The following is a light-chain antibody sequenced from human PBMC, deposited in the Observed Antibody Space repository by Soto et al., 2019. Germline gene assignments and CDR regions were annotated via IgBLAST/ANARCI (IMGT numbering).Light chain of an antibody. V-gene: IGLV1-44*01. CDR3: AAWDDSLNAVV. CDR2: SSS. Sequence: QSALTQPPSASGATGQRVTISCSGRNSNIGTTTVNWYQHVPGTAPKLLIYSSSQRPSGVPDRFSGSRSGTSASLAISGLQSEDEDDYYCAAWDDSLNAVVFGGGTKLTVL. CDR1: NSNIGTTT. J-gene: IGLJ2*01.